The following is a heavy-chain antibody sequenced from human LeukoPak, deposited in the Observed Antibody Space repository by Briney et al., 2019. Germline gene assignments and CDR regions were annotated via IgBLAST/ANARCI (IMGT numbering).Heavy chain of an antibody. D-gene: IGHD1-26*01. CDR1: GFTFSSYG. CDR3: AKDEAGGDYYFDY. V-gene: IGHV3-30*18. Sequence: GGSLRVFCAASGFTFSSYGMHWVRQAPGKGLERVAVISYDGSKKYYADSVKGRFTISRDYSKNTLYLQMNSLRAEDTAVYYCAKDEAGGDYYFDYWGRGTLVTVSS. CDR2: ISYDGSKK. J-gene: IGHJ4*01.